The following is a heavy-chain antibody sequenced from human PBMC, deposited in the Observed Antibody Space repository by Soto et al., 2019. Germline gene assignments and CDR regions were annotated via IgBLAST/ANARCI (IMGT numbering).Heavy chain of an antibody. D-gene: IGHD2-15*01. V-gene: IGHV3-30-3*01. CDR1: AFTFSSYA. CDR3: ARDRYIVVVGADYYYGMDV. J-gene: IGHJ6*02. Sequence: HVQLVESGGGVVQPGRSLRLSCAASAFTFSSYAMHWVRQAPGKGLEWVAVISYDGSNKYYADSVKGRFTISRDNSKNTLYLQMNSLRAEDTAVYYCARDRYIVVVGADYYYGMDVWGQGTTVTVSS. CDR2: ISYDGSNK.